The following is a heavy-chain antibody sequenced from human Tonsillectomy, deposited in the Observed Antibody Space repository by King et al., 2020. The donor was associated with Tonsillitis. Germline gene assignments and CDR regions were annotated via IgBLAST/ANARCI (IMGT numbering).Heavy chain of an antibody. CDR3: AKAKYSSSSFDY. V-gene: IGHV3-9*01. J-gene: IGHJ4*02. CDR1: GFRFDDYA. CDR2: ISWNSGSI. D-gene: IGHD6-6*01. Sequence: VQLVESGGGLVQPGRSLRLSCAASGFRFDDYAMHWVRQAPGKGLEWVSGISWNSGSIGYADSVKGRFTISRDNAKNSLYLQMNSLRAEDTALYYCAKAKYSSSSFDYWGQGTLVSVSS.